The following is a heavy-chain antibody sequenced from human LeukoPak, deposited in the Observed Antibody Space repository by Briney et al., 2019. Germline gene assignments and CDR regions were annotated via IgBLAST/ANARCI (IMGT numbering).Heavy chain of an antibody. J-gene: IGHJ4*02. CDR3: TKVTGYGDWGGSYDF. CDR1: GFTFDDYA. D-gene: IGHD4-17*01. CDR2: ISWDGGTT. V-gene: IGHV3-43*02. Sequence: GGSLRLSCAASGFTFDDYAMHWVRQAPGKGLEWVSLISWDGGTTFYADSVKGRFTISRDNSKNSLSLQMNSLTTEDTALYYCTKVTGYGDWGGSYDFWGQGTLVTVSS.